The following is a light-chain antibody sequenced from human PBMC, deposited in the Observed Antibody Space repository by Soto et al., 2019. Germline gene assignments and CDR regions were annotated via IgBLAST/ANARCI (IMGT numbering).Light chain of an antibody. Sequence: QSVLTQPASVSGSPGQSITISCTGTSSDVGDFDCVSWYQQHPGKAPKLMIYEVSDRPSGVSNRFSGSKSGDTASLTISGLQAEDEADYYCSSYTSSSTLVFGGGTK. CDR3: SSYTSSSTLV. J-gene: IGLJ2*01. CDR2: EVS. CDR1: SSDVGDFDC. V-gene: IGLV2-14*01.